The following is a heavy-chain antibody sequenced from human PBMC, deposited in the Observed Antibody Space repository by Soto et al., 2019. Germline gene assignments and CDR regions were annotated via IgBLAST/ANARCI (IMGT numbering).Heavy chain of an antibody. Sequence: QLQLQELGPGLVKPSETLSLTCTVSGGSISTSGYFWGWIRQPPGKGLEWIGTIYYSGSTYYNPSLKSRVTISVDTSKNQFSLKLSSVTAADTAVYYCATSNWFDPWGQGTLVTVSS. CDR1: GGSISTSGYF. J-gene: IGHJ5*02. V-gene: IGHV4-39*01. CDR2: IYYSGST. CDR3: ATSNWFDP. D-gene: IGHD4-4*01.